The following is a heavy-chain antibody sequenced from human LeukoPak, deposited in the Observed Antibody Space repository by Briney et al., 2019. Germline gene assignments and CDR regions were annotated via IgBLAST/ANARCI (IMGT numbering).Heavy chain of an antibody. CDR2: INYSGTT. D-gene: IGHD6-13*01. CDR3: ARAAGYSSSWRIDY. CDR1: GGSISSYY. V-gene: IGHV4-59*08. J-gene: IGHJ4*02. Sequence: SETLSLTCTVSGGSISSYYWSWIRQSPGKGLEWIAYINYSGTTNYNPSLKSRVTISVDTSKNQFSLKLSSVTAADTAVYYCARAAGYSSSWRIDYWGQGTLVTVSS.